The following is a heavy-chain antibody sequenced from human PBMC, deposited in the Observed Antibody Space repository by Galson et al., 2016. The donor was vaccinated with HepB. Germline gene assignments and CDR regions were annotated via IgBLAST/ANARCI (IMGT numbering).Heavy chain of an antibody. J-gene: IGHJ4*02. V-gene: IGHV3-9*01. CDR2: VNWNSNTI. CDR3: AKATVFTSSPRGWHFDL. CDR1: GFTFDDYA. D-gene: IGHD2-2*01. Sequence: SLRLSCAASGFTFDDYAIHWIRQGPGKGLEWVSGVNWNSNTIDYADSVKGRSTVSRGNARTSVFLQMNSLRAEDTALYYCAKATVFTSSPRGWHFDLWGQGSLVTVSS.